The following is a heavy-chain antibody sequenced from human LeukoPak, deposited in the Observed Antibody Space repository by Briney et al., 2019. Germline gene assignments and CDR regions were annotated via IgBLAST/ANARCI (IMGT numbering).Heavy chain of an antibody. J-gene: IGHJ3*02. Sequence: PSETLSLTCTVSGGSISSYYWSWIRQPPGKGLEWIGYIYYSGSTNYNPSLKSRVTISVDTSKSQFSLKLSSVTAADTAVYYCARESTDYDSSPRDAFDIWGQGTMVTASS. V-gene: IGHV4-59*01. CDR3: ARESTDYDSSPRDAFDI. CDR2: IYYSGST. D-gene: IGHD3-22*01. CDR1: GGSISSYY.